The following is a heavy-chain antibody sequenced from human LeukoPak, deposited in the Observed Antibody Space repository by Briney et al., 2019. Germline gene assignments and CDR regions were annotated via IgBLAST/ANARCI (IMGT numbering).Heavy chain of an antibody. J-gene: IGHJ6*03. Sequence: GGSLRLSCAASGFSFSTTWMTWVRQAPGKGLEWVANIKYDGSEKYYVDSVKGRFTISRDNAKNSLYLQMNSLRAEDTAVYYCARASAPSYYYYYMDVWGKGTTVTVSS. V-gene: IGHV3-7*01. CDR2: IKYDGSEK. CDR1: GFSFSTTW. CDR3: ARASAPSYYYYYMDV.